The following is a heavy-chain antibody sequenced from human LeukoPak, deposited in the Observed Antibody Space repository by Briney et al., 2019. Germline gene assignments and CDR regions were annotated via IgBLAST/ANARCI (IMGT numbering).Heavy chain of an antibody. CDR1: GGSVSSDDYY. CDR2: IYYSGPT. J-gene: IGHJ3*02. D-gene: IGHD3-16*02. CDR3: PRASFYPESGGRSSDVFDS. Sequence: SETLSLTCTVSGGSVSSDDYYWSWIRQPPGKGREGFGYIYYSGPTSYNPSLNSRVTISVDTSKNQFSLKLGSVTAADTAVYYCPRASFYPESGGRSSDVFDSWGLGTMVTVSS. V-gene: IGHV4-61*08.